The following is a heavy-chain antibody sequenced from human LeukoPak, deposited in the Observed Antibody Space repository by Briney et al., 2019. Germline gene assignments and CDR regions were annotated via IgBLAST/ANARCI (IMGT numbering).Heavy chain of an antibody. D-gene: IGHD6-19*01. CDR1: GGSISSSHYY. CDR3: ARGLPSVAGTDDY. CDR2: FFYSGST. J-gene: IGHJ4*02. V-gene: IGHV4-39*07. Sequence: PSETLSLTCTVSGGSISSSHYYWGWIRQPPGKGLEWIGSFFYSGSTYYNPSLKSRVTVSADTSKNQFSLKLSSVTAADTAVYYCARGLPSVAGTDDYWGQGTLVTVSS.